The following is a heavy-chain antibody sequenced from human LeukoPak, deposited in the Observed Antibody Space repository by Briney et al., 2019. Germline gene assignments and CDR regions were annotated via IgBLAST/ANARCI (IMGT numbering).Heavy chain of an antibody. CDR3: ARIQSRIIAARPGNPAFDY. Sequence: ASVKVSCKASGYTFTSYDISWVRQAPGQGLEWMGWISTYNDNTHYTQKLQGRVTMTTDTSTSTVYMELKSLRSDDTAVYYCARIQSRIIAARPGNPAFDYWGRGTLVTVSS. CDR1: GYTFTSYD. J-gene: IGHJ4*02. D-gene: IGHD6-6*01. CDR2: ISTYNDNT. V-gene: IGHV1-18*01.